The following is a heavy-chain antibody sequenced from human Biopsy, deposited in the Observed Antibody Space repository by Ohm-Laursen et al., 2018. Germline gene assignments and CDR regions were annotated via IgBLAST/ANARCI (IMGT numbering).Heavy chain of an antibody. J-gene: IGHJ6*02. V-gene: IGHV4-34*01. CDR2: INHRGRT. CDR1: GESFNGYY. D-gene: IGHD3-22*01. CDR3: GRGVDYYDPYHYYALDV. Sequence: SETLSLTCAVYGESFNGYYGSWIRQTPGKGLEWIGEINHRGRTNYNPSLKSRVTISVDTSKNQFSLKVRSVTAADTAVYYCGRGVDYYDPYHYYALDVWGQGTTVTVSS.